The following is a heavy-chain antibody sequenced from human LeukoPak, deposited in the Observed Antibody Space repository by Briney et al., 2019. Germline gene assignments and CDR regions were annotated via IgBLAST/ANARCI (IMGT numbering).Heavy chain of an antibody. CDR2: IIPIFGTA. Sequence: ASVKVSCKASGGTFISYAISWVRQAPGQGLEWMGGIIPIFGTANYAQKFQGRVTITADESTSTAYMELSSLRSEETAVYYCARADFTGYSSSPPAEYFQHWGQGTLVTVSS. CDR1: GGTFISYA. V-gene: IGHV1-69*13. D-gene: IGHD6-13*01. CDR3: ARADFTGYSSSPPAEYFQH. J-gene: IGHJ1*01.